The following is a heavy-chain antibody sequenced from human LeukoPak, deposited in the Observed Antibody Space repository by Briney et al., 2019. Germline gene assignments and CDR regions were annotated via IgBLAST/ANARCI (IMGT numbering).Heavy chain of an antibody. V-gene: IGHV4-39*01. Sequence: PSETLSLTCTVSGXSISSSSYHWVWIRQPPGKGLDSIGTISSSGSTYYNPSLKSRVTISVDMSKNQFSLRLSSVTAADTAVYHCATYYYTGTYNYFDYWGQGTLVTVSS. CDR3: ATYYYTGTYNYFDY. J-gene: IGHJ4*02. CDR1: GXSISSSSYH. CDR2: ISSSGST. D-gene: IGHD1-26*01.